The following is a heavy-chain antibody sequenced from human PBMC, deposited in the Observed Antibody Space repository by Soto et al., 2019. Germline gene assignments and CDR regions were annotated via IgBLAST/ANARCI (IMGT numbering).Heavy chain of an antibody. CDR3: ARRILVPAAMFDY. V-gene: IGHV5-51*01. CDR1: GDNFTSYW. CDR2: IYHGDSDT. D-gene: IGHD2-2*01. J-gene: IGHJ4*02. Sequence: PXESLKVSCKCSGDNFTSYWIGLVLQMPGKGLEWMGIIYHGDSDTRYSPSFQGQVTISADKSISTAYLQWSSLKASDTAMYYCARRILVPAAMFDYWGQGTLVTVSS.